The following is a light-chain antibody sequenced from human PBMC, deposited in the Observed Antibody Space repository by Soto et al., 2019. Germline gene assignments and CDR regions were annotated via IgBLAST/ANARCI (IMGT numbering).Light chain of an antibody. V-gene: IGKV3-20*01. CDR3: QQRET. Sequence: EIVLTQSPGTLSLSPGERATLSCRASQSVTNTYLAWYQHKPGQAPRLLSYGASSRATGIPDRFSGSGSGTDFTLTISRLEPEDFAVYYCQQRETFGQGTKVEIK. CDR2: GAS. CDR1: QSVTNTY. J-gene: IGKJ1*01.